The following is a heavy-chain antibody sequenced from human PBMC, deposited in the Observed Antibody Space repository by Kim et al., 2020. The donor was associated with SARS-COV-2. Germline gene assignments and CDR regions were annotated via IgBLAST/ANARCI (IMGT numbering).Heavy chain of an antibody. CDR2: IKQDGSEK. D-gene: IGHD3-10*01. CDR3: ARDRNYGYWGLVLY. V-gene: IGHV3-7*01. J-gene: IGHJ4*02. CDR1: GFSFSSYW. Sequence: GGSLRLSCAASGFSFSSYWMSWVRQAPGKGLEWVANIKQDGSEKNYVDSVKGRLTISRDNAKNSLYLQMNSLRAEDTAVYYCARDRNYGYWGLVLYWGQGTLVTVSS.